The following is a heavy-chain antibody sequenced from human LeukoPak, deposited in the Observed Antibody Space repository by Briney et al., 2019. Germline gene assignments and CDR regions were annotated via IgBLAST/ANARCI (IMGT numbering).Heavy chain of an antibody. D-gene: IGHD3-10*01. CDR1: GFTFSNAW. CDR3: ARLVRMVGMGV. Sequence: GSLRLSCAASGFTFSNAWMSWVRQAPGKGLEWIGRIYTSGSTNYNPSLKSRVTMSVDTSKNQFSLKLTSVTAADTAMYYCARLVRMVGMGVWGQGITVIVSS. V-gene: IGHV4-4*07. J-gene: IGHJ6*02. CDR2: IYTSGST.